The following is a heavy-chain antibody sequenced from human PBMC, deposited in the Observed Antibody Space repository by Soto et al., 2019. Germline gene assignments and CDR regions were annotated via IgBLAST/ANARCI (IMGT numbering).Heavy chain of an antibody. Sequence: VGSLRLSCEASGFNFRDFWMHWVRQPPGKGPEWVSNIPSDGRDVSYADSVRGRFTISRDDARSTLYLQMSDLRVEDTAIYYCTRDDSGLGIDYWGQGTQVTVS. CDR2: IPSDGRDV. V-gene: IGHV3-74*01. J-gene: IGHJ4*02. D-gene: IGHD1-26*01. CDR3: TRDDSGLGIDY. CDR1: GFNFRDFW.